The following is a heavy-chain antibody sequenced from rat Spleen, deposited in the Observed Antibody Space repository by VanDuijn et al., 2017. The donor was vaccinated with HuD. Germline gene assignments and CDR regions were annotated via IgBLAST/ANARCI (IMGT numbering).Heavy chain of an antibody. Sequence: EVQLVESDGGLVQPGRSLKLSCAASGFTFSDYYMAWVRQAPTKGLEWVATISYEGSGTYYGDSVKGRFTFSRDNAKSTLYLQMDSLRSEDTATYYCARRHYGYTDYFDYWGQGVMVTVSS. D-gene: IGHD1-9*01. CDR1: GFTFSDYY. CDR3: ARRHYGYTDYFDY. CDR2: ISYEGSGT. V-gene: IGHV5-29*01. J-gene: IGHJ2*01.